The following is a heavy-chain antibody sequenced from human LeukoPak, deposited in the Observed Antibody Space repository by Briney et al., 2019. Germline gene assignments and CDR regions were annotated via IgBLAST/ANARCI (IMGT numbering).Heavy chain of an antibody. Sequence: GGSLRLSCAASGFTFSSHAMSWVRQAPGEGLEWVPAVSGSGDNTYYADSVKGRFTISRDNSKNTLYLHMSSLRAEDTAVYYCVCTAYYYYYLDVWGKGTTVTVSS. V-gene: IGHV3-23*01. D-gene: IGHD5-18*01. CDR1: GFTFSSHA. CDR3: VCTAYYYYYLDV. J-gene: IGHJ6*03. CDR2: VSGSGDNT.